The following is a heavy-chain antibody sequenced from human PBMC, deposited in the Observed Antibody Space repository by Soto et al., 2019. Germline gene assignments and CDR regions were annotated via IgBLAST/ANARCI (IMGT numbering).Heavy chain of an antibody. CDR2: INHSGST. D-gene: IGHD3-22*01. CDR3: ARGRFNYYDSSGITPTWNY. V-gene: IGHV4-34*01. Sequence: PSETLSLTCAVYGGSFSGYYWSWIRQPPGKGLEWIGEINHSGSTNYNPSLKSRVTISVDTSKNPFSLKLSSVTAADTAVYYCARGRFNYYDSSGITPTWNYWGQGTLVTVSS. J-gene: IGHJ4*02. CDR1: GGSFSGYY.